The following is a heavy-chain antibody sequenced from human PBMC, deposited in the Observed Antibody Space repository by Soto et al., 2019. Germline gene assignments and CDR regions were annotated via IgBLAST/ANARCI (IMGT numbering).Heavy chain of an antibody. V-gene: IGHV3-21*01. D-gene: IGHD6-13*01. CDR3: ARDRSSSWFDEFDY. CDR1: GFTFSSYS. CDR2: ISSSSSYI. Sequence: EVQLVESGGGLVKPGGSLRLSCAASGFTFSSYSMNWVRQAPGKGLEWVSSISSSSSYIYYADSVKGRFTISRDNAKNSLYLQMNSLRAEDTAVYYCARDRSSSWFDEFDYWGQGTLVTVSS. J-gene: IGHJ4*02.